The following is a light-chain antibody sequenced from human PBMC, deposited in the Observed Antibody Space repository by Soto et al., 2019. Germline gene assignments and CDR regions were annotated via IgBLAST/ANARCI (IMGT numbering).Light chain of an antibody. CDR1: SSDVGEYKY. CDR3: SAYTTSIALYV. V-gene: IGLV2-14*03. CDR2: DVS. Sequence: QSVLTQPASVSGSPGQSITISCTETSSDVGEYKYVSWYQQHPGTAPKLIIYDVSNRPSGVSNRFSGSKSGSTASLTISGLQAEAEADYYCSAYTTSIALYVFGAGTKVTVL. J-gene: IGLJ1*01.